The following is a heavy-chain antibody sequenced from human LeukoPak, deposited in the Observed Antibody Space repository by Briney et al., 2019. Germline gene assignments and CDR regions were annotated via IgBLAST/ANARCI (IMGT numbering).Heavy chain of an antibody. V-gene: IGHV3-30*18. CDR2: ISYDGSDK. J-gene: IGHJ4*02. CDR3: AKDQDYGDYFDY. CDR1: GFTFSRHG. D-gene: IGHD4-17*01. Sequence: GGSLRLSCAASGFTFSRHGVHWVRQAPGKGLEWVAVISYDGSDKHYADSVKGRFTISRDNSKNTLYLQMNSLRAEDTAVYYCAKDQDYGDYFDYWGQGTLVTVSS.